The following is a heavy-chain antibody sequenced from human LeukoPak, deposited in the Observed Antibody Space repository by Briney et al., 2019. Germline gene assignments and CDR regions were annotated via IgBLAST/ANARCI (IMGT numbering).Heavy chain of an antibody. V-gene: IGHV3-7*01. Sequence: SGGALRISCGASGFIFNNHLVKWVRPAPGEGLERVAIIKGDGSETLYVDSVKGRFTISRDNTKNSLYLQMNSLRAEDTAVYYCVGGSGWLPDFWGQGVLVTVSS. D-gene: IGHD6-19*01. CDR1: GFIFNNHL. CDR3: VGGSGWLPDF. J-gene: IGHJ4*02. CDR2: IKGDGSET.